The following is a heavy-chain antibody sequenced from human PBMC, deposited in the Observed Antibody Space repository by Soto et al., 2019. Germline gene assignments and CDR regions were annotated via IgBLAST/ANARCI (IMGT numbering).Heavy chain of an antibody. V-gene: IGHV3-23*01. D-gene: IGHD3-16*01. Sequence: EVQLLESGGGLVQPGGSLRLSCAASGFTFSTFAMTWVRQAPGKGLEWVTAISGSGLSTSYVDSVKVRFTVSRDNAKNTLYLQMNRLRVEDSAVYFCATNVSSQGIISLDSWGQGTLVTVSS. CDR1: GFTFSTFA. CDR3: ATNVSSQGIISLDS. CDR2: ISGSGLST. J-gene: IGHJ4*02.